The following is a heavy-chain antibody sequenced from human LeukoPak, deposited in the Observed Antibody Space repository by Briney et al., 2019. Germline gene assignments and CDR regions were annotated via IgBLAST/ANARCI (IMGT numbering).Heavy chain of an antibody. CDR3: ARDLKTSGWYGDFDY. CDR2: IFSGGST. CDR1: GFTVSSNY. V-gene: IGHV3-53*01. J-gene: IGHJ4*02. D-gene: IGHD6-19*01. Sequence: GGSLRLSCVASGFTVSSNYMSWVRQAPGKGLEWVSAIFSGGSTFYADSVTGRFTISRDNSKNTVYLEMNSLRADDTAVYYCARDLKTSGWYGDFDYWGQGTLVTVSS.